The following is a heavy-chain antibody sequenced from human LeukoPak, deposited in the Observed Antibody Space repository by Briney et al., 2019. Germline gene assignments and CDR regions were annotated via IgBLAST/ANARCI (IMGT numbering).Heavy chain of an antibody. Sequence: GGSLRLSCAASGFTFSSYAMSWVRQAPVKGLEWVAVIWYDGSNKYYADSVKGRFTISRDNSKNTLYLQMNSLRAEDTAVYYCAREPPAGYYYDSSGYYDYWGQGTLVTVSS. CDR1: GFTFSSYA. CDR3: AREPPAGYYYDSSGYYDY. D-gene: IGHD3-22*01. J-gene: IGHJ4*02. V-gene: IGHV3-33*08. CDR2: IWYDGSNK.